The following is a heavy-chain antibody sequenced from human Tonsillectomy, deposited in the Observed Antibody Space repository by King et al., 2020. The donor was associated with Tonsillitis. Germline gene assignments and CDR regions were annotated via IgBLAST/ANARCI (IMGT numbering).Heavy chain of an antibody. CDR3: ARVDTAMGSFDY. V-gene: IGHV3-33*08. CDR2: IWYDGSNK. J-gene: IGHJ4*02. D-gene: IGHD5-18*01. CDR1: GFTFSSYG. Sequence: VQLVESGGGVVQPGRSLRLSCAASGFTFSSYGMHWVRQAPGKGLEWVAVIWYDGSNKYYADSVKGRFTISRDNSKNTLYLQMNSLRAEDTAVYHCARVDTAMGSFDYWGQGTLVTVSS.